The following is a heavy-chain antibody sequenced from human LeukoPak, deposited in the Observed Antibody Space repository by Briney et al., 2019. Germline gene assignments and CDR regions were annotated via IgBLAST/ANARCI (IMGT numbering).Heavy chain of an antibody. V-gene: IGHV3-21*01. Sequence: GGSLRLSCAASGFTFSSYSMNWVRQAPGKGLEWVSSISSSSSYIYYADSVKGRFTISRDSAKNSLYLQMNSLRAEDTAVYYCARADYYDSSGALDWGQGTLVTVSS. CDR1: GFTFSSYS. J-gene: IGHJ4*02. CDR2: ISSSSSYI. D-gene: IGHD3-22*01. CDR3: ARADYYDSSGALD.